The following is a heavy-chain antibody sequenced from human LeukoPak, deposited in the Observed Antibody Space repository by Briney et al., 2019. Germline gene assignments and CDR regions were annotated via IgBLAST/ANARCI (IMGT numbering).Heavy chain of an antibody. Sequence: PGGSLRLSCAASGFTSSSYSMNWVRQAPGKGLEWVSYISSSSSTIYYADSVKGRFTISRDNAKNSLYLQMNSLRAEDTAVYYCASTIVGATSAAFDIWGQGTMVTVSS. V-gene: IGHV3-48*01. CDR2: ISSSSSTI. CDR3: ASTIVGATSAAFDI. D-gene: IGHD1-26*01. J-gene: IGHJ3*02. CDR1: GFTSSSYS.